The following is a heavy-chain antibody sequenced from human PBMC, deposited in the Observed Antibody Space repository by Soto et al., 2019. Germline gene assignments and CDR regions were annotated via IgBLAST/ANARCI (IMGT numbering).Heavy chain of an antibody. CDR1: GGTFSSSA. J-gene: IGHJ6*02. Sequence: QVQLVQSGAEVKKPGSSVKVSCKASGGTFSSSAFSWVRQAPGQGLEWMGGIIPLFPTPDYGQRFQGRVTITADESAGTVYMELRGLRSEDTAVYFCARDKGRQQLGGNYYYITDIWGQGTTVTVSS. D-gene: IGHD3-3*02. CDR2: IIPLFPTP. CDR3: ARDKGRQQLGGNYYYITDI. V-gene: IGHV1-69*12.